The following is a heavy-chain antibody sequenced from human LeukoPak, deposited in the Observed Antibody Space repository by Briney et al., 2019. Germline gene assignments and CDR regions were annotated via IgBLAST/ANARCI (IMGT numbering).Heavy chain of an antibody. CDR3: AKERRGFYMDV. CDR2: ISYDGSVQ. V-gene: IGHV3-30*02. J-gene: IGHJ6*03. Sequence: GGSLRLSCAASGFTFCNYAMHWARQAPGKGLEWVALISYDGSVQYYVDSVRGRFTISKDKSRNTLFLQMNSLRTEDTAVYFCAKERRGFYMDVWGSGTTVTVSS. CDR1: GFTFCNYA.